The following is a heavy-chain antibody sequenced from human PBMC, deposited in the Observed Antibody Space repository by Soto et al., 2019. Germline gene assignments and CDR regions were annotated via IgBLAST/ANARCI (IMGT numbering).Heavy chain of an antibody. V-gene: IGHV4-59*01. CDR2: IYYSGST. CDR3: ARGDGKNHIDY. Sequence: QVQLQESGPGLVKPSETLSLTCTVSGGSISSYYWIWIRQPPGKGLEWIGYIYYSGSTNYNPSLKSRITISVDTSKSQFSLKLSSVTAADTAVYYCARGDGKNHIDYWGQGTLVTVSS. CDR1: GGSISSYY. J-gene: IGHJ4*02.